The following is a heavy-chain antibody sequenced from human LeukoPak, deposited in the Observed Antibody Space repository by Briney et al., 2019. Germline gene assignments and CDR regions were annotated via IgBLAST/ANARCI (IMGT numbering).Heavy chain of an antibody. CDR3: AREIAGLYYFDY. J-gene: IGHJ4*02. D-gene: IGHD6-13*01. Sequence: GGSLRLSCAASGFTFRNYNMNWVRQAPGKGLEWVSSINSSSGYIYYADSVKGRFTISRDNAKNSLYLQMNSLRAEDTAVYYCAREIAGLYYFDYWGQGTLVTVSS. CDR2: INSSSGYI. CDR1: GFTFRNYN. V-gene: IGHV3-21*01.